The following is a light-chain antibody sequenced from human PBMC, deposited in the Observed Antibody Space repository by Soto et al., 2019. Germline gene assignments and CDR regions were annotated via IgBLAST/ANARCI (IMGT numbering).Light chain of an antibody. J-gene: IGLJ1*01. CDR1: SSDVGGYDY. V-gene: IGLV2-14*01. CDR3: SSHTSGSTRV. Sequence: QSALTQPASGSGSPGQSIAISCTGTSSDVGGYDYVSWYQQQPDKAPKLMIYEVTKRPSGVSNRLSGSKSGNTASLTISGLQAEDEADYYCSSHTSGSTRVFGTGTKVTVL. CDR2: EVT.